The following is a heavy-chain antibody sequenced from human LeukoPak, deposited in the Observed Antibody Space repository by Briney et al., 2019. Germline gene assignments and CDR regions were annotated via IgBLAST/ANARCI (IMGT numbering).Heavy chain of an antibody. J-gene: IGHJ4*01. V-gene: IGHV1-8*01. Sequence: ASVKVYCKASGYTFTRYDINGVRRATGQGVEWMRWMNPDSANTGYAQKFQGRVTMTGNTSISTAYMELSSLRSEDTAVYYCARGLRGYSYGYLTSFDYWGQGTLVTVSS. D-gene: IGHD5-18*01. CDR2: MNPDSANT. CDR1: GYTFTRYD. CDR3: ARGLRGYSYGYLTSFDY.